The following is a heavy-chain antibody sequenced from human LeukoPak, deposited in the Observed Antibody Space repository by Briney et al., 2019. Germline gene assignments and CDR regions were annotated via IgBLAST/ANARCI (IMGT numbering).Heavy chain of an antibody. J-gene: IGHJ4*02. CDR3: TRSVFPYYFDC. CDR2: TNNDGSST. CDR1: GFTFSNYW. Sequence: GGSLRLSCVASGFTFSNYWIHWVRQAPGKGLVWVSRTNNDGSSTTYADFVKGRFTSSRDNAKNTLYLQMDSLRAEDTAVYYCTRSVFPYYFDCWGQATLVTVSS. V-gene: IGHV3-74*01. D-gene: IGHD3-10*02.